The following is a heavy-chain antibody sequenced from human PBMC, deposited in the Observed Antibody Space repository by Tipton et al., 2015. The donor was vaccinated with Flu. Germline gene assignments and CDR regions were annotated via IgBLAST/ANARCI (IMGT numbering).Heavy chain of an antibody. D-gene: IGHD1-26*01. J-gene: IGHJ5*02. Sequence: QLVQSGAEVKKPGASVKVSCKASGYNFRNYGITWVRQAPGQGLEWMGWISGYNGQKNYAQKVQGRVTMTTDISTNTAYMELRSLRSDDTAVYYCARDRRSGSYPGEWFDPWGQGTLVTVSS. CDR1: GYNFRNYG. CDR2: ISGYNGQK. CDR3: ARDRRSGSYPGEWFDP. V-gene: IGHV1-18*01.